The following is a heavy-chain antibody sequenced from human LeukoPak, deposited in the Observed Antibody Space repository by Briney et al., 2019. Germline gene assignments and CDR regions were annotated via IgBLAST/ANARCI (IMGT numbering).Heavy chain of an antibody. D-gene: IGHD1-1*01. Sequence: PSETLSLTCTVSGGSISSYYWSWIRQPPGKGLEWIGYIYYSGSTNYNPSLKGRVTISVDTSKNQFSLKLSSVTAADTAVYYCARFPLEADYWGQGTLVTVSS. CDR2: IYYSGST. J-gene: IGHJ4*02. V-gene: IGHV4-59*01. CDR1: GGSISSYY. CDR3: ARFPLEADY.